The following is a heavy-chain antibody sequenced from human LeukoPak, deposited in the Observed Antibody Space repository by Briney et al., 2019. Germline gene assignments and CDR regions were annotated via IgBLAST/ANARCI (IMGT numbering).Heavy chain of an antibody. V-gene: IGHV3-15*01. CDR1: GFTFSNAW. Sequence: GGSLRLSCAASGFTFSNAWMSWVRQAPGKGLEWVGRIKSKTDGGTTDYAAPVKGRFTISRDDSKNTLYLQMNSLKTEDTAVYYCTTHSANYAWYFDYWGQGTLVTVSS. CDR2: IKSKTDGGTT. J-gene: IGHJ4*02. D-gene: IGHD1-7*01. CDR3: TTHSANYAWYFDY.